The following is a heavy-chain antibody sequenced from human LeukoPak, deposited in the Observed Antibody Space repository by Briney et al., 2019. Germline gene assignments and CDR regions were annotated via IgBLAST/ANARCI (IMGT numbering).Heavy chain of an antibody. CDR3: ARSRAVVVPAARHFDY. J-gene: IGHJ4*02. Sequence: SETLSLTCTVSGGSISSYYWSWIRHPPGKGLEWIWYIYYSGSTNYNPSLKSRVTISVDTSKNQFSLKLSSVTAADTAVYYCARSRAVVVPAARHFDYWGQGTLVTVSS. V-gene: IGHV4-59*01. D-gene: IGHD2-2*01. CDR1: GGSISSYY. CDR2: IYYSGST.